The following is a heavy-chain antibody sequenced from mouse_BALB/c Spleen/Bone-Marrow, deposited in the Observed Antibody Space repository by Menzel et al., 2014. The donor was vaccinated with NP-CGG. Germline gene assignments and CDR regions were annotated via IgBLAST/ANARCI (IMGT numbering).Heavy chain of an antibody. D-gene: IGHD1-2*01. J-gene: IGHJ4*01. V-gene: IGHV2-9*02. CDR3: ARPYYGLYAMDY. CDR1: GFSLTNYG. Sequence: VQLQESGPGLVAPSQSLSIPCTVSGFSLTNYGVHWVRQPPGKGLEWLGVIWAGGSTNYNSALMSRLSISKDNSKSQVFLKMNSLQTDDTAMYYCARPYYGLYAMDYWGQGTPVTVSS. CDR2: IWAGGST.